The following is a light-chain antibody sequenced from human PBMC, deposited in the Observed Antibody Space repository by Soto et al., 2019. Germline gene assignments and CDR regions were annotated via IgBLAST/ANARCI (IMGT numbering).Light chain of an antibody. CDR2: NTS. Sequence: QAVVTQEPSLTASPGGTVTLTCGSSTGAVTSGHYPYWFQQKPGQAPRTLVYNTSDKHSWAPARFSGSLLGGKAALTLSGAQPEDEAEYYCWLSYSGARVFGGGTKVTVL. CDR3: WLSYSGARV. J-gene: IGLJ3*02. V-gene: IGLV7-46*01. CDR1: TGAVTSGHY.